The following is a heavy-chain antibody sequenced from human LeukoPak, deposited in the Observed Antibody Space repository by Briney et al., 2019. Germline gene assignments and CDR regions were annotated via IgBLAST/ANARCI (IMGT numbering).Heavy chain of an antibody. J-gene: IGHJ4*02. V-gene: IGHV4-39*07. CDR3: GRTGVEMARTG. D-gene: IGHD5-24*01. CDR1: GGSISSSSYY. Sequence: PSETLSLTCTVSGGSISSSSYYWGWIRQPPGKGLEWIGSIYYSGSTYYNPSLKRRVTISVDTTKNQFSLTLSSVTTAATASYYCGRTGVEMARTGWGQGTLVTVSS. CDR2: IYYSGST.